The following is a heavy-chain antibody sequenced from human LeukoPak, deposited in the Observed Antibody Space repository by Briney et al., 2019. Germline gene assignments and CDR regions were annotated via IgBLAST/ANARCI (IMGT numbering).Heavy chain of an antibody. D-gene: IGHD4-17*01. J-gene: IGHJ6*02. CDR3: ARDSGPTVTTYYYYGMDV. V-gene: IGHV6-1*01. CDR1: GDSVSSNSAA. Sequence: SQTLSLTCAISGDSVSSNSAAWHWIRQSPSRGLEWLGRTYYRSKWYNDYAVSVKSRITIDPDTSKNQFSLQLNSVTPEDTAVYYCARDSGPTVTTYYYYGMDVWGQGTTVTVSS. CDR2: TYYRSKWYN.